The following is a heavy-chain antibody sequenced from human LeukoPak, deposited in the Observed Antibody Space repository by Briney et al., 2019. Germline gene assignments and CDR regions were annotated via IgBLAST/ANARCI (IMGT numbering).Heavy chain of an antibody. D-gene: IGHD2-15*01. Sequence: GASVKVSCKASGYTFTGYYMHWVRQAPGQGLEWMGWINPNSGGTNYAQKFQGRVTMTRDTSISTAYMELSRLRSDDTAVYYCARDHGGYCSGGSCYNNWFDPWGQGTLVTVSS. CDR2: INPNSGGT. CDR3: ARDHGGYCSGGSCYNNWFDP. V-gene: IGHV1-2*02. CDR1: GYTFTGYY. J-gene: IGHJ5*02.